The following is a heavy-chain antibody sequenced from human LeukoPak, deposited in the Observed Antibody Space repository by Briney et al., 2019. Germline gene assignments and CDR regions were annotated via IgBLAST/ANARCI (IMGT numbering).Heavy chain of an antibody. CDR2: IYYSGGT. J-gene: IGHJ4*02. Sequence: KTSETLSLTCTVSGGSISSSSFYWGWIRQPPGKGLEWIASIYYSGGTYYNPSLRSRVTISVDTSKNQFSLKLSSVTAADTAVYYCARHSGPYASSWFDYWGQGTLVTVSS. CDR1: GGSISSSSFY. CDR3: ARHSGPYASSWFDY. V-gene: IGHV4-39*01. D-gene: IGHD6-13*01.